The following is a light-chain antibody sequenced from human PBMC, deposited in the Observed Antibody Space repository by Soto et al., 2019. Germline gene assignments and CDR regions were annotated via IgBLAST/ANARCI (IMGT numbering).Light chain of an antibody. CDR3: SSYTTSSPPYV. CDR2: DVT. J-gene: IGLJ1*01. V-gene: IGLV2-14*03. CDR1: SSDIGGYNF. Sequence: QSALTQPASVSGSPGQSITISCTGTSSDIGGYNFVSWYQHHPGKAPKVMIYDVTNRPSRISNRFSGSKSGNTAALTISGLQAEDEADYYCSSYTTSSPPYVFGTGTKLTVL.